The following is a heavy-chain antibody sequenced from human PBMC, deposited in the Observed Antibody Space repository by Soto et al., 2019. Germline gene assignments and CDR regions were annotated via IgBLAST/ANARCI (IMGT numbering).Heavy chain of an antibody. V-gene: IGHV4-59*08. D-gene: IGHD1-26*01. Sequence: SETLSLTCTVSGGSISSYYWTWIRQPPGKGLEWMGYIYYSGTTTNYNPSLKSRVTLSVDTSKNQFSLKLSSVTAADTAVYYCARLGGSYAVPHFDYWGQGTPVTVSS. CDR3: ARLGGSYAVPHFDY. J-gene: IGHJ4*02. CDR2: IYYSGTTT. CDR1: GGSISSYY.